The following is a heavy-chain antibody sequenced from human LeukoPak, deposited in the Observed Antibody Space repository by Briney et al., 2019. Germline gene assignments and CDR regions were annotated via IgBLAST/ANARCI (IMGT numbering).Heavy chain of an antibody. Sequence: PGASVKVSCKASGYTFTDYYMHWARQAPGQGFEWMGWINPNDGDTNHAQKFQGRVTMTRDTSISTAHMEVSRLRSDDTAVYYCARANFLYCSSSTCLFDYWGQGTLVTVSS. CDR3: ARANFLYCSSSTCLFDY. CDR2: INPNDGDT. CDR1: GYTFTDYY. J-gene: IGHJ4*02. V-gene: IGHV1-2*02. D-gene: IGHD2-2*01.